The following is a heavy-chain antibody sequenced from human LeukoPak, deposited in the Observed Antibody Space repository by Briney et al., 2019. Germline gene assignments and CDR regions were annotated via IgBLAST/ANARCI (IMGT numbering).Heavy chain of an antibody. CDR1: GGSISSSSYY. Sequence: SETLSLTCTVSGGSISSSSYYWGWIRQPPGKGLEWIGSIYYSGSTYYNPSLKSRVTISVDTSKTQFSLKLSSVTAADTAVYYCARRGYSYGYVGSNWFDPWGQGTLVTVSS. V-gene: IGHV4-39*01. J-gene: IGHJ5*02. D-gene: IGHD5-18*01. CDR3: ARRGYSYGYVGSNWFDP. CDR2: IYYSGST.